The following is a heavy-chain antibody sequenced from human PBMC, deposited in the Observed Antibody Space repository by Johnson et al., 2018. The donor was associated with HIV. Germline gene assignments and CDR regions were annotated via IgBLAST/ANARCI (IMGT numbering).Heavy chain of an antibody. V-gene: IGHV3-66*01. Sequence: VQLVESGGGLVQPGGSLTLSCAVSGITVSLNHMSWVRQAPGKGLEWVSILYAGGTTNYADSVKGRFTISRDNSKNTLYLQMNSLRAEDTAVYYCAKGVYSSSSHDAFDIWGQGTMVTVSS. D-gene: IGHD6-6*01. CDR2: LYAGGTT. CDR3: AKGVYSSSSHDAFDI. CDR1: GITVSLNH. J-gene: IGHJ3*02.